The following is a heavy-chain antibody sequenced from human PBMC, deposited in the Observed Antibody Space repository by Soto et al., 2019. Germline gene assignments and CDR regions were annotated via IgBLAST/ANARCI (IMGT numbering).Heavy chain of an antibody. CDR3: ARLPLRITVFGKVLGYSDS. J-gene: IGHJ4*02. CDR2: IIPLFGTS. Sequence: QVQLVQSGAEVKTPGSSATVSCTPSGGSFNDYAFSWVRQAPGQGLEWLGGIIPLFGTSDYSQSFRDRATITAVKSTSTVFLELRSLTSQDTAVYYCARLPLRITVFGKVLGYSDSWGQGSLITVSS. CDR1: GGSFNDYA. D-gene: IGHD3-3*01. V-gene: IGHV1-69*06.